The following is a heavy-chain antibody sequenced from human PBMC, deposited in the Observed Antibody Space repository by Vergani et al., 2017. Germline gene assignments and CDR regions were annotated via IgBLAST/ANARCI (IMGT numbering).Heavy chain of an antibody. J-gene: IGHJ3*02. Sequence: QVQLVQSGAEVKKPGASVKVSCKASGYILTSYAMHWVRPAPGQRLEWMGWINAGNGNTEYSQRFQGRVTITRDTSASTAYMELSSLRSEDTAVYYCAREGYYDILTGYFDAFDIWGQGTMVTVSS. V-gene: IGHV1-3*01. D-gene: IGHD3-9*01. CDR3: AREGYYDILTGYFDAFDI. CDR1: GYILTSYA. CDR2: INAGNGNT.